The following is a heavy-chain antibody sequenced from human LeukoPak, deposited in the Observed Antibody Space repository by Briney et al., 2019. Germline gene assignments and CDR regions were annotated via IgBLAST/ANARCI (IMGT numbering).Heavy chain of an antibody. CDR3: ARSLGGTTDYYYYMDV. J-gene: IGHJ6*03. Sequence: HGESLKISCKGSGYIFTSYWIGWVRQMPGKGLEWMGIIYPGDSDTRYSPSFQGQVTISADKSISTAYLQWSSLKASDTAMYYCARSLGGTTDYYYYMDVWGKGTTVTVSS. D-gene: IGHD1-7*01. CDR1: GYIFTSYW. CDR2: IYPGDSDT. V-gene: IGHV5-51*01.